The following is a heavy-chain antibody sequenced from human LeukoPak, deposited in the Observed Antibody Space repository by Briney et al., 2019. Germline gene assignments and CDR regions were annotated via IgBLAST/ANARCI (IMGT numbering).Heavy chain of an antibody. D-gene: IGHD3-22*01. V-gene: IGHV3-15*01. CDR2: LKSTAAGNTT. J-gene: IGHJ4*02. Sequence: GRSLSLFCAGDGFTFSLAWTNWARQPRGKGLEWVARLKSTAAGNTTDHATPGTRRLTISRDDSKSTLYLQMNSLTAEDTAVYYCSTVDGSTGPPFDYWGQGPLVAVS. CDR1: GFTFSLAW. CDR3: STVDGSTGPPFDY.